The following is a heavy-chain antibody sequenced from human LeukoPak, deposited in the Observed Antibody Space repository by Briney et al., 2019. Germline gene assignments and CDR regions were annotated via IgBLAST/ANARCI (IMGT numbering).Heavy chain of an antibody. V-gene: IGHV3-21*01. CDR2: ISSSSSYI. CDR1: GFTFSSYS. Sequence: GGSLRLSCAASGFTFSSYSMNWVRQAPGKGLEWVSSISSSSSYIYYADSVKGRFTISRDNAKNSLYLQMNSLRAEDTAVYYWGRVSEILRFLGCLSGGQGPLVPVP. J-gene: IGHJ4*02. D-gene: IGHD3-3*01. CDR3: GRVSEILRFLGCLS.